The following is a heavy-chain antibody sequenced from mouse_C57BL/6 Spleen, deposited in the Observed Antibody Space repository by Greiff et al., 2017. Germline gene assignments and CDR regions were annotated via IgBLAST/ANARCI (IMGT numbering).Heavy chain of an antibody. V-gene: IGHV1-63*01. CDR3: ARSNYGSSLYAMDY. D-gene: IGHD1-1*01. J-gene: IGHJ4*01. Sequence: VQLQQSGAELVRPGTSVKMSCKASGYTFTNYWIGWAKQRPGHGLEWIGDIYPGGGYTNYNEKFKGKATLTADKSSSTAYMQFSSLTSEDSAIYYCARSNYGSSLYAMDYWGQGTSVTVSS. CDR2: IYPGGGYT. CDR1: GYTFTNYW.